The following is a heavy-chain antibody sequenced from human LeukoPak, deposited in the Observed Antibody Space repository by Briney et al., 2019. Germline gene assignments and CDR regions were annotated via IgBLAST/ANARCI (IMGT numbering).Heavy chain of an antibody. CDR1: GYTFTDYY. CDR2: VDPEDGET. Sequence: ASVKVSCQVSGYTFTDYYMHWVQQAPGKGLEWMGLVDPEDGETIYAEKFQGRVTITADTSTDTAYMELSSLRSEDTAVYYCANLRGNLFDPWGQGTLVTVSS. CDR3: ANLRGNLFDP. J-gene: IGHJ5*02. V-gene: IGHV1-69-2*01. D-gene: IGHD1-14*01.